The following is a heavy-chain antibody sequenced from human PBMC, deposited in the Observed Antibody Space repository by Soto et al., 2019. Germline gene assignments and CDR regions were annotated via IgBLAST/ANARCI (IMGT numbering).Heavy chain of an antibody. CDR1: GYTFTSYD. D-gene: IGHD4-17*01. CDR3: ARTDTVTSYYYYYGMDV. J-gene: IGHJ6*02. Sequence: QEQLVQSGAEVKKPGASVKVSCKASGYTFTSYDINWVRQATGQGLEWMGWMNPNSGNTGYAQKLQGRVTMTKNTSISTAYMELSSLRSEDTAVYYCARTDTVTSYYYYYGMDVWGQGTTVTVSS. V-gene: IGHV1-8*01. CDR2: MNPNSGNT.